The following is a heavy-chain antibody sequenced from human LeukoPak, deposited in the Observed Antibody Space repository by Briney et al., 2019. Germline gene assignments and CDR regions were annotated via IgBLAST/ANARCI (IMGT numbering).Heavy chain of an antibody. D-gene: IGHD6-19*01. Sequence: GGSLRLSCAASGFTFSSYEMNWVGQAPGKGLEWVSYISSSGSTIYYADSVKGRFTISRDNAKNSLYLQMNSLRAEDTAVYYCARTSSGWYDYWGQGTLVTVSS. J-gene: IGHJ4*02. CDR3: ARTSSGWYDY. CDR1: GFTFSSYE. CDR2: ISSSGSTI. V-gene: IGHV3-48*03.